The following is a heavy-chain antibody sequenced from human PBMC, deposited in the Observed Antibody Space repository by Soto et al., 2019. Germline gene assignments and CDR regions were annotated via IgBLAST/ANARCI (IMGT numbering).Heavy chain of an antibody. CDR1: GFTFSDYY. CDR3: ARGLPAGPAAPRGSWFDP. V-gene: IGHV3-11*01. D-gene: IGHD2-2*01. CDR2: ISSSGSTI. Sequence: QVQLVESGGGLVKPGGSLRLSCAASGFTFSDYYMSWIRQAPGKGLGWVSYISSSGSTIYYADSVKGRFTISRDNAKNSLYLQMNSLRAEDTAVYYCARGLPAGPAAPRGSWFDPWGQGTLVTVSS. J-gene: IGHJ5*02.